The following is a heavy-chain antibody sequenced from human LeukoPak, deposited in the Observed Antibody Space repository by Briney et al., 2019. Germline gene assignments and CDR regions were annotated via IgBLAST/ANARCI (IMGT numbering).Heavy chain of an antibody. CDR2: ISSSSSYI. V-gene: IGHV3-21*01. D-gene: IGHD6-13*01. CDR3: ARKGDSSSCFDY. J-gene: IGHJ4*02. Sequence: GGSLRLSCAASGYTFSSYSMNWVRQAPGKGLEWVSSISSSSSYIYYADSVKGRFTISRDNAKNSLYLQMNSLRAEDTAVYYCARKGDSSSCFDYWGQGTLVTVSS. CDR1: GYTFSSYS.